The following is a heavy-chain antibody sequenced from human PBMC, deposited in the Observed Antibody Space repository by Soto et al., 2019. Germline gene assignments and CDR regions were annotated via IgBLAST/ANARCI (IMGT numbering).Heavy chain of an antibody. CDR2: ISYDGSNK. Sequence: GGSLRLSCAASGFTFSSYAMHWVRQAPGKGLEWVAVISYDGSNKYYADSVKGRFTISRDNSKNTLYLQMNSLRAEDTAVYYCARDQKWLVQYFDYWGQGTLVTVSS. V-gene: IGHV3-30-3*01. J-gene: IGHJ4*02. CDR1: GFTFSSYA. CDR3: ARDQKWLVQYFDY. D-gene: IGHD6-19*01.